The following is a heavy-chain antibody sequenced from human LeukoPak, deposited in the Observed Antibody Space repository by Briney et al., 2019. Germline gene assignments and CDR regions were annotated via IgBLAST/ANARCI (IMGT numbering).Heavy chain of an antibody. D-gene: IGHD1-20*01. CDR3: AREYNWNDYLFDY. CDR1: GFTFSSYA. CDR2: ISYDGSNK. J-gene: IGHJ4*02. Sequence: GGSLRLSCAASGFTFSSYAMHWVRQAPGKGLEWVAVISYDGSNKYYADSVKGRFTISRDNSKNTLYLQMNSLSAEDTAVYYCAREYNWNDYLFDYWGQGTLVTVSS. V-gene: IGHV3-30-3*01.